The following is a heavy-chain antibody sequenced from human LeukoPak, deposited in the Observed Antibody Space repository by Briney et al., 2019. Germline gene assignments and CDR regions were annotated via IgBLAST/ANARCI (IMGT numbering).Heavy chain of an antibody. CDR2: INHSGST. Sequence: SETLSLTCAVYGGSFSGYYWSWIRQPPGKGLEWIGEINHSGSTNYNPSLKSRVTISVDTSKNQFSLKLSSVTAADTAVYYCAREDGQEGVVVVPAATLDYWGQGTLVTVSS. CDR3: AREDGQEGVVVVPAATLDY. V-gene: IGHV4-34*01. CDR1: GGSFSGYY. D-gene: IGHD2-2*01. J-gene: IGHJ4*02.